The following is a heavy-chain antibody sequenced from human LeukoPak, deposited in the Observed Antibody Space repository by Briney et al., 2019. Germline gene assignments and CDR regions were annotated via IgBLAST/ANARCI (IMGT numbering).Heavy chain of an antibody. Sequence: PSETLSLTCTVSGGSISSGSYYWSWIRQPAGKGLEWIGRIYTSGSTNYNPSLKSRVTISVDTSKNQFSLKLSSVTAADTAVYYCARVRLELRFGGGYYFDFWGQGTLVTVSS. D-gene: IGHD1-7*01. CDR1: GGSISSGSYY. CDR2: IYTSGST. CDR3: ARVRLELRFGGGYYFDF. J-gene: IGHJ4*02. V-gene: IGHV4-61*02.